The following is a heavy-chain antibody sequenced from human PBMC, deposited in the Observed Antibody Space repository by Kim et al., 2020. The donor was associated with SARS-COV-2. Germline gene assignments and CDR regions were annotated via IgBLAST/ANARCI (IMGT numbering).Heavy chain of an antibody. CDR2: INPNSGGT. CDR3: PSDSSRDTLPGIGAY. J-gene: IGHJ4*02. V-gene: IGHV1-2*02. Sequence: ASVKVSCKASAYTFTAYYIHWVRQAPGQGLEWMGWINPNSGGTNYAQKFQGRVTLTRDTPISTPYMEPSRPPSDDTAGHYCPSDSSRDTLPGIGAYRGQG. CDR1: AYTFTAYY. D-gene: IGHD2-21*01.